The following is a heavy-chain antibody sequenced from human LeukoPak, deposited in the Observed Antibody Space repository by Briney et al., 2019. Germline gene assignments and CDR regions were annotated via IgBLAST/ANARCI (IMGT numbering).Heavy chain of an antibody. J-gene: IGHJ2*01. CDR3: ARRADXXXDXXDWYFDL. CDR2: IYYSGST. Sequence: PSETLSLTCTVSGGSISSYYWSWIRQPPGKGLEWIGYIYYSGSTNYNPSLKSRVTISVDTSKNQFSLKLSSVTAADTAVYYCARRADXXXDXXDWYFDLWGRGTLVT. CDR1: GGSISSYY. V-gene: IGHV4-59*08.